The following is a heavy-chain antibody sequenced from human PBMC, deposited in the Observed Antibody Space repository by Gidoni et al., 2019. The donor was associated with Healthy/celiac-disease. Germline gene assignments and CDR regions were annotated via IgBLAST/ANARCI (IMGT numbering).Heavy chain of an antibody. Sequence: EVQLLESGGGLVKPGGSLRRSCAAPGSTFSSYSMNWVRPAPGKGLEWVSSISSSSSYIYYADSVKGRFTISRDNAKNSLYLQMNSLRAEDTAVYYCARDLVTMVRANNWFDPWGQGTLVTVSS. V-gene: IGHV3-21*01. J-gene: IGHJ5*02. CDR3: ARDLVTMVRANNWFDP. D-gene: IGHD3-10*01. CDR2: ISSSSSYI. CDR1: GSTFSSYS.